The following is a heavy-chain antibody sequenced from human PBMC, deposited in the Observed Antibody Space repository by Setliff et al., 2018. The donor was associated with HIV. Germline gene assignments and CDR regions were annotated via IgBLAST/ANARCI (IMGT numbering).Heavy chain of an antibody. J-gene: IGHJ4*02. CDR2: IYTSGST. Sequence: PSETLSLTCAVSSYSISSGYYWGWIRQPPGKGLEWIGYIYTSGSTNYNPSLKSRVTISVDTSKNQFSLKLSSVTAADTAVYYCARGLSFYDPGGFDYWGQGTLVTVSS. V-gene: IGHV4-38-2*01. CDR3: ARGLSFYDPGGFDY. D-gene: IGHD3-22*01. CDR1: SYSISSGYY.